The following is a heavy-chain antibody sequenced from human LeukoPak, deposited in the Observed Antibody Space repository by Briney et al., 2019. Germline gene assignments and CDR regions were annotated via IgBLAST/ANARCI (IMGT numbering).Heavy chain of an antibody. D-gene: IGHD2-15*01. CDR3: ARFRSVVAATPTFYYFDY. Sequence: PSETLSLTCTVSGGSISSSSYYWGWIRQPPGKGLEWIGSIYYSGSTYYNPSHKSRVTISVDTSKNQFSLKLSSVTAADTAVYYCARFRSVVAATPTFYYFDYWGQGTLVTVSS. CDR2: IYYSGST. V-gene: IGHV4-39*07. J-gene: IGHJ4*02. CDR1: GGSISSSSYY.